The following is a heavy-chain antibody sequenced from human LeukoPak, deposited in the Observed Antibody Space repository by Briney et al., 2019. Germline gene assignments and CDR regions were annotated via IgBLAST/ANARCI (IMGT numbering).Heavy chain of an antibody. CDR3: AKFGSYYQNGMDV. J-gene: IGHJ6*02. CDR1: GFTFDDYA. V-gene: IGHV3-9*01. CDR2: ISWNSGSI. Sequence: PGGSLSLSCAASGFTFDDYAMHWVRQAPGKGLEWVSGISWNSGSIGYADSVKGRFTISRDNSKNTLYLQMNSLRAEDTAVYYCAKFGSYYQNGMDVWGQGTTVTVSS. D-gene: IGHD3-10*01.